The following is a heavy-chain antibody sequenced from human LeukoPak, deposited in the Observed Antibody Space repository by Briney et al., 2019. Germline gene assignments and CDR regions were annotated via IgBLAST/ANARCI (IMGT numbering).Heavy chain of an antibody. CDR1: GFTFNSYG. CDR2: IRFDGSNN. CDR3: AKDGGGYYPYYYYYMDV. Sequence: GGSLRLSCAASGFTFNSYGIHWVRQAPGKGLEWVAFIRFDGSNNYYADSVKGRFTISRDNSKNTLYLQMNSLRAEDTAVYYCAKDGGGYYPYYYYYMDVWGKGTTVTVSS. J-gene: IGHJ6*03. D-gene: IGHD3-22*01. V-gene: IGHV3-30*02.